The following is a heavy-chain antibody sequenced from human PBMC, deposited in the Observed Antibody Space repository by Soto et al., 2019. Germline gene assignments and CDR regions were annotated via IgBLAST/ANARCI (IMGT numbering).Heavy chain of an antibody. CDR1: GGSISSYY. D-gene: IGHD2-15*01. CDR3: ARGYCSGGTCYRFNFDY. V-gene: IGHV4-59*01. CDR2: IYYSGST. J-gene: IGHJ4*02. Sequence: SETLSLTCTVSGGSISSYYWSWIRQPPGKGLEWIGYIYYSGSTNYNPSLKSRVTISVDTSKNQFSLKLSSVTAADTAVYYCARGYCSGGTCYRFNFDYWGQGTLVTVSS.